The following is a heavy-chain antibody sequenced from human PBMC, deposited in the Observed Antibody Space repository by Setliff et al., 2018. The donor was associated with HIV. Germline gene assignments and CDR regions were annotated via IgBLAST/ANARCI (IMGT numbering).Heavy chain of an antibody. D-gene: IGHD6-13*01. Sequence: LRLSCAASGFTFRDYGMNWVRQAPGKGLEWVAFIWYDASQTYYEDSVKGRFTISRDNSKNTLYLQINSLRPEDTAVYFCAKDISGWFSRRGSDYWGQGTLVTVSS. CDR3: AKDISGWFSRRGSDY. CDR2: IWYDASQT. J-gene: IGHJ4*02. CDR1: GFTFRDYG. V-gene: IGHV3-30*02.